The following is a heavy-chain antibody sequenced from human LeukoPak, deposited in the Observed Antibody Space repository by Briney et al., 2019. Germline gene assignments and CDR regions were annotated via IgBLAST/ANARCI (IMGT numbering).Heavy chain of an antibody. Sequence: PGGSLRLSCAASGFTFISYAMSWVRQAPGKGLEWVSSITGRDSGTYYADSVKGRFTISRDTSNNTLYLQMSSLRAEDTALYYCAKVRGSTWDPFDYWGQGTLDTVSS. CDR2: ITGRDSGT. CDR3: AKVRGSTWDPFDY. J-gene: IGHJ4*02. V-gene: IGHV3-23*01. D-gene: IGHD6-13*01. CDR1: GFTFISYA.